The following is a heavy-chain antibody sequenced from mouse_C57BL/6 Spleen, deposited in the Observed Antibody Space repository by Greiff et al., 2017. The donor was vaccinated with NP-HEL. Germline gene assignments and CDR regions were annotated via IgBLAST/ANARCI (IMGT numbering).Heavy chain of an antibody. V-gene: IGHV7-3*01. Sequence: VQLKESGGGLVQPGGSLSLSCAASGFTFTDYYMSWVRQPPGKALEWLGFIRNKANGYTTEYSASVKGRFTISRDISQSILYLQMSALRAEDSATYYCARLYCGGGFAYWGQGTLVTVSA. CDR2: IRNKANGYTT. J-gene: IGHJ3*01. D-gene: IGHD1-1*01. CDR3: ARLYCGGGFAY. CDR1: GFTFTDYY.